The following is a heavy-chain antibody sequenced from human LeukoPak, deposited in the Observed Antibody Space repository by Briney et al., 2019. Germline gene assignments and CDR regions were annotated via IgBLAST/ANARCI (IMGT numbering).Heavy chain of an antibody. D-gene: IGHD2/OR15-2a*01. CDR2: IYYSGST. Sequence: PSETLSLTCTVSGGSISSYYWSWIRQPPGKGLEWNGYIYYSGSTNYNPSLKSRVTISVDTSKNQFSLKLSSVTAADTAVYYCARDRSVYLGDAFDIWGQGTMVTVSS. V-gene: IGHV4-59*01. CDR3: ARDRSVYLGDAFDI. CDR1: GGSISSYY. J-gene: IGHJ3*02.